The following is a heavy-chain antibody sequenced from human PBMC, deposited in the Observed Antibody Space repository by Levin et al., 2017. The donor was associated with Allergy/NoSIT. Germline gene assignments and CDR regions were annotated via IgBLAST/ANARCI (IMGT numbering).Heavy chain of an antibody. CDR3: ARVIQKSNDYGDYLDY. Sequence: SQTLSLTCTVSGGSISSSSYYWGWIRQPPGKGLEWIGSIYYSGSTYYNPSLKSRVTISVDTSKNQFSLKLSSVTAADTAVYYCARVIQKSNDYGDYLDYWGQGTLVTVSS. CDR1: GGSISSSSYY. J-gene: IGHJ4*02. D-gene: IGHD4-17*01. CDR2: IYYSGST. V-gene: IGHV4-39*07.